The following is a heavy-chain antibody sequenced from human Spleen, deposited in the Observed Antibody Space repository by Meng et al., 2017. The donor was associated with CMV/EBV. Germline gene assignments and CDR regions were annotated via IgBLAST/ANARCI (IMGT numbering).Heavy chain of an antibody. CDR3: ARIPLGASDN. V-gene: IGHV1-18*01. D-gene: IGHD2-21*01. J-gene: IGHJ4*02. Sequence: ASVKVSCKASGYPFNSYGISWLRQAPGQGLEWMGWISVYHGNTKYAQKFQGRVTVTTDTSTSTAYMEMTGLKSDDTAVYYCARIPLGASDNWGQGTLVTVSS. CDR2: ISVYHGNT. CDR1: GYPFNSYG.